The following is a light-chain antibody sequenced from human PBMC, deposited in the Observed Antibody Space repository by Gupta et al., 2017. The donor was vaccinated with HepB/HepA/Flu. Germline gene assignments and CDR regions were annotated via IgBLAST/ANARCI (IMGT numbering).Light chain of an antibody. J-gene: IGLJ2*01. Sequence: SSALPQPPSVSVSPGQTASITCSGDKLGDKYACWYQQKPGQSPVLVIYKDSKRPAGIPERFSGSNSGNTATLTISGTQARDEADYYWQAGDSSTVVFGGGTKLTVL. CDR1: KLGDKY. CDR2: KDS. CDR3: QAGDSSTVV. V-gene: IGLV3-1*01.